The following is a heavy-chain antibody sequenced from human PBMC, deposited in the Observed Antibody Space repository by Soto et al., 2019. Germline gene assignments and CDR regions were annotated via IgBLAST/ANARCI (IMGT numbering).Heavy chain of an antibody. D-gene: IGHD6-19*01. CDR1: GYTFTTYA. CDR2: INAGNGNT. V-gene: IGHV1-3*01. Sequence: QVRLVQPGAEVKKPAASVKLSCKASGYTFTTYAVHWVCQAPGQSLEWMGWINAGNGNTKYSQKFQDRVTLSIDTSSSIAYMELNSLTSEDTAIYYCARDSEQLRGCWFDPWGQGALVTVSS. J-gene: IGHJ5*02. CDR3: ARDSEQLRGCWFDP.